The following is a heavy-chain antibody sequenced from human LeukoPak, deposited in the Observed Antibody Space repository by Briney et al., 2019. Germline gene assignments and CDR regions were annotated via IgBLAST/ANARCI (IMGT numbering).Heavy chain of an antibody. D-gene: IGHD2-2*01. V-gene: IGHV4-59*10. CDR1: GGSFSGYY. CDR2: IYTSGST. CDR3: ARRYCSSTSCYGAFDI. J-gene: IGHJ3*02. Sequence: SETLSLTCAVYGGSFSGYYWSWIRQPAGKGLEWIGRIYTSGSTNYNPSLKSRVTMSVDTSKNQFSLKLSSVTAADTAVYYCARRYCSSTSCYGAFDIWGQGTMVTVS.